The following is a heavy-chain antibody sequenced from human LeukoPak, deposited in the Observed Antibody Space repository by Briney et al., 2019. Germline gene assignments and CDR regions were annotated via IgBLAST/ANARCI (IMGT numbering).Heavy chain of an antibody. J-gene: IGHJ4*02. CDR1: GFTVSSNY. V-gene: IGHV3-53*01. D-gene: IGHD6-13*01. CDR3: ATDSNPFDF. Sequence: GGSLRLSCAASGFTVSSNYMSWVRQAPGKGLEWVSVIYSGGSTYYADSVRGRFTISRHNSKNTLYLQMNALRAEDTAIYFCATDSNPFDFWGQGTLVTVSS. CDR2: IYSGGST.